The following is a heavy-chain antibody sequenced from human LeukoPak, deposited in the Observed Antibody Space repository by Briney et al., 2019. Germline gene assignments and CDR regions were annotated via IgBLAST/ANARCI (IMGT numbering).Heavy chain of an antibody. D-gene: IGHD2-15*01. Sequence: GGSLRLSCAASGFTFSNYWMTWVRQAPGKGLEWVANIKQDGTEKYYVDSVKGRFTISRDNAENSLYLQMNSLRAEDTAVYYCTRDTGCPGGTCYSFYDYWGQGTLVTVSS. J-gene: IGHJ4*02. CDR2: IKQDGTEK. CDR1: GFTFSNYW. CDR3: TRDTGCPGGTCYSFYDY. V-gene: IGHV3-7*01.